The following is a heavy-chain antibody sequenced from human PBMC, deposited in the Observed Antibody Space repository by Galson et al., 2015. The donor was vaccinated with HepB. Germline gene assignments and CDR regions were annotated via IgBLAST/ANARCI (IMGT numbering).Heavy chain of an antibody. CDR3: ARGRCATTACQCDY. CDR2: TSRTGSAA. CDR1: GFTFSSFS. D-gene: IGHD1-26*01. V-gene: IGHV3-48*03. Sequence: SLRLSCAASGFTFSSFSMNWVRQAPGKGLEWLSYTSRTGSAAYYTDSVKGRFTISRDNAKNSLYLQMNSLRAEDSAVYYCARGRCATTACQCDYWGQGTLVTVSS. J-gene: IGHJ4*02.